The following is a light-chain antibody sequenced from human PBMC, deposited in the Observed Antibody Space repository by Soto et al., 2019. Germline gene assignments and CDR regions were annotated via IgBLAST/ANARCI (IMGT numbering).Light chain of an antibody. J-gene: IGKJ2*01. CDR3: QQYGSSPPDT. CDR2: GAS. Sequence: EIVLTQSPGTLSLSPGERATLSCRASQSVSSSYLAWYQQKPGQAPRLLIYGASSRATGIPDRFSGSGSGTDFTRTSSILEPEEFAVYYCQQYGSSPPDTFGQGTKLEIK. CDR1: QSVSSSY. V-gene: IGKV3-20*01.